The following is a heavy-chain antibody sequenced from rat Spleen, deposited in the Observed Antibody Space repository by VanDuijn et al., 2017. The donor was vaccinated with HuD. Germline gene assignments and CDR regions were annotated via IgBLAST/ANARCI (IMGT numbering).Heavy chain of an antibody. CDR1: GFTFSDYN. Sequence: EVQLVESDGGLVQPGRSLKLSCVASGFTFSDYNMAWVRQAPKKGLEWVATISYDGSSTYYRDSVKGRFTVSRDNGKSVLYLQMDSLRSEDTATYYRARQDLTNWFAYWGQGTLVTVSS. CDR2: ISYDGSST. J-gene: IGHJ3*01. CDR3: ARQDLTNWFAY. V-gene: IGHV5-7*01.